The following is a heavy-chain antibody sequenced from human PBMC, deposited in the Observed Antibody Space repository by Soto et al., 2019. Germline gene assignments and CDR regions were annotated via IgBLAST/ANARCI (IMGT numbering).Heavy chain of an antibody. V-gene: IGHV3-30-3*01. D-gene: IGHD3-9*01. CDR1: GFTFRSYA. J-gene: IGHJ4*02. Sequence: HPGGSLRLSCAASGFTFRSYAMHWVRQAPGKGLEWVAIISYDEIYKYYADSVKGRFTISKDNSKNTLYLHMNSLRTEDTAVYYCARDSDVLRYFNWLSTPSSSDFSGTRILVTLS. CDR3: ARDSDVLRYFNWLSTPSSSDF. CDR2: ISYDEIYK.